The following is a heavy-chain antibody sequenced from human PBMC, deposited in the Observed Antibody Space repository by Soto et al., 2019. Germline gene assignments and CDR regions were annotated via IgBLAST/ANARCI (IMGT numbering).Heavy chain of an antibody. V-gene: IGHV3-30-3*01. CDR3: ARTSPSSSSWYSLSPNYYYYGMDV. CDR1: GFTFSSYA. CDR2: ISYDGSNK. Sequence: QVQLVESGGGVVQPGRSLRLSCAASGFTFSSYAMHWVRQAPGKGLEWVAVISYDGSNKYYADSVKGRFTISRDNSKNTLYLQMNSLRAEDTAVYYCARTSPSSSSWYSLSPNYYYYGMDVWGQGTTDTVSS. J-gene: IGHJ6*02. D-gene: IGHD6-13*01.